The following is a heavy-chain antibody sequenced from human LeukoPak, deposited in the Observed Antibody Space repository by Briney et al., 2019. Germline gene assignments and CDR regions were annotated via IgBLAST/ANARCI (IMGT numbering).Heavy chain of an antibody. Sequence: SETLSLTCTVSGGSISSGGYYWSWIRQHPGKGLEWIGYIYYSGSTYYNPSLKSRVTISVDTSKNQFSLKLSSVTAADTAVYYCARDRVLVGATRVYAFDIWGQGTMVTVSS. CDR1: GGSISSGGYY. J-gene: IGHJ3*02. CDR3: ARDRVLVGATRVYAFDI. CDR2: IYYSGST. V-gene: IGHV4-31*03. D-gene: IGHD1-26*01.